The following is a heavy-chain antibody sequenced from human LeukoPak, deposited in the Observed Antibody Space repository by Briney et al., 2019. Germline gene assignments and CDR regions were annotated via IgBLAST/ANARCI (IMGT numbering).Heavy chain of an antibody. CDR1: GFTFDDYA. Sequence: GGSLRLSCAASGFTFDDYAMHWVRQAPGKGLEWVSGISWNSGSIGYADSVKGRFTIPRDNAKNSLYLQMNSLRAEDTALYYCAKDKRPPENDSSGYYYVYYCYYMDVWGKGTTVTVSS. CDR2: ISWNSGSI. J-gene: IGHJ6*03. V-gene: IGHV3-9*01. D-gene: IGHD3-22*01. CDR3: AKDKRPPENDSSGYYYVYYCYYMDV.